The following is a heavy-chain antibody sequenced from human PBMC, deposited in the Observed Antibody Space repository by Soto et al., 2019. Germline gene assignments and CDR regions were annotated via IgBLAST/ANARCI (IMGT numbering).Heavy chain of an antibody. Sequence: QVHLVQSGAEVKKPGASVKVSCKCSGYTFTSYGITWVRQAPGQGLKWMGWISAHNDNTDYAQKLQGRVTVTRDTSTSTAYMELRSLRSDDTAVYYCARGRYGDYWGQGALVTVSS. J-gene: IGHJ4*02. D-gene: IGHD1-1*01. V-gene: IGHV1-18*01. CDR3: ARGRYGDY. CDR1: GYTFTSYG. CDR2: ISAHNDNT.